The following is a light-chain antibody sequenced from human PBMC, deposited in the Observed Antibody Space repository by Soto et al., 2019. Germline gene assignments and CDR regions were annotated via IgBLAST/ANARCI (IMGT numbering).Light chain of an antibody. V-gene: IGLV1-44*01. CDR1: SSNIGGNT. CDR2: KND. CDR3: AAWDDSLNGVV. J-gene: IGLJ2*01. Sequence: QSVLTQPPSASGTPGQRVTISCSGSSSNIGGNTVNWYQQLPGTAPKLLIYKNDQRPSGVPDRFSGSKSGTSASLAISGLQSEDEADYYCAAWDDSLNGVVLGGGTKLTVL.